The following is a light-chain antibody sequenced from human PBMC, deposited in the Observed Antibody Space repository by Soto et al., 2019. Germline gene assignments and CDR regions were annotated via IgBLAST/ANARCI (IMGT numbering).Light chain of an antibody. CDR3: QQYNNWLSIT. V-gene: IGKV3-15*01. CDR1: QSVSSN. CDR2: GAS. J-gene: IGKJ5*01. Sequence: ESVMTQSPATLSVSPGERATLSCRASQSVSSNLAWYQQKLGQAPRLLIYGASTRATGIPARFSGSGSGTEFTLTISSLQSEDFAVYYCQQYNNWLSITFGQGTRLEIK.